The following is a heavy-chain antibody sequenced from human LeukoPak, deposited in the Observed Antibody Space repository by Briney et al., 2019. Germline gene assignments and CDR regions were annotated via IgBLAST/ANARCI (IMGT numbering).Heavy chain of an antibody. J-gene: IGHJ4*02. CDR3: AKSDFWSGYLNYFDY. Sequence: GGSLRLSCAASGFTFSSYAMSWVRQAPWKGLEWVSAISGSGGSTYYADSVKGRFTISRDNSKNTLYLQMNSLRAEDTAVYYCAKSDFWSGYLNYFDYWGQGTLVTVSS. V-gene: IGHV3-23*01. CDR1: GFTFSSYA. D-gene: IGHD3-3*01. CDR2: ISGSGGST.